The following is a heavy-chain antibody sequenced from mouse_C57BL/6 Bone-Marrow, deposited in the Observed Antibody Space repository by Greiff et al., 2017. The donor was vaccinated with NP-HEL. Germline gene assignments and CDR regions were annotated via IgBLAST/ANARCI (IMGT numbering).Heavy chain of an antibody. CDR3: ARPPRYGSSYGDAMDY. D-gene: IGHD1-1*01. Sequence: VKLMESGPELVKPGASVKISCKASGYAFSSSWMNWVKQRPGKGLEWIGRIYPGDGDTNYNGKFKGKATLNADKSSSTAYMQLSSLTSEDSAVYFCARPPRYGSSYGDAMDYWGQGTSVTVSS. J-gene: IGHJ4*01. CDR2: IYPGDGDT. V-gene: IGHV1-82*01. CDR1: GYAFSSSW.